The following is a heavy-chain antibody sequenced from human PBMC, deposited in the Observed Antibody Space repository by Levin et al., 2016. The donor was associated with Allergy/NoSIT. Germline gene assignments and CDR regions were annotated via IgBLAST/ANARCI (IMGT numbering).Heavy chain of an antibody. CDR2: IVVGSGDT. CDR3: ASMRLGQLLVPFDT. CDR1: GFTFSNTA. J-gene: IGHJ4*02. V-gene: IGHV1-58*01. D-gene: IGHD6-19*01. Sequence: SVKVSCKASGFTFSNTAVQWVRQARGQRLEWIGWIVVGSGDTIYAEKFQGRVTISGDRSTSTTYMELNSLGSEDTAVYFCASMRLGQLLVPFDTWGQGTLVTVSS.